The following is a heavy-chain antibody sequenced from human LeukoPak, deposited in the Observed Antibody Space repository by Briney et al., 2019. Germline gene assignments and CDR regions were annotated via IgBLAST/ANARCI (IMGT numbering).Heavy chain of an antibody. Sequence: SKTLSLTCTVSGGSISSSSYYWGWIRQPPGKGLEWIGGIYYSGSTYYNPSLKSRVTISVDTSKNQFSLKLSSVTAADTAVYYCARVRYYDFWSGPGPMDVWGKGTTVTVSS. V-gene: IGHV4-39*07. CDR1: GGSISSSSYY. CDR2: IYYSGST. J-gene: IGHJ6*04. CDR3: ARVRYYDFWSGPGPMDV. D-gene: IGHD3-3*01.